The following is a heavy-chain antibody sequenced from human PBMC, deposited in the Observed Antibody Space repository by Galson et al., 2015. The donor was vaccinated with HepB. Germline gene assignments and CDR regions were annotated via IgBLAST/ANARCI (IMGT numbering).Heavy chain of an antibody. J-gene: IGHJ5*01. CDR3: ARGRYPTSPADS. D-gene: IGHD3-9*01. V-gene: IGHV1-18*01. CDR1: GYSFSRYG. CDR2: ISGYNTNT. Sequence: SVKVSCKASGYSFSRYGISWVRQAPGQGLEWVGWISGYNTNTNYAQKVQGRVTLTTDTSTNTAYMELRSLRTDDTAVYYCARGRYPTSPADSWGQGTLVTVS.